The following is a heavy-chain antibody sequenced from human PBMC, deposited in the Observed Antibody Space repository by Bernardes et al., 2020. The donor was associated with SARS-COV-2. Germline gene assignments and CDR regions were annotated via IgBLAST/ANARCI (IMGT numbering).Heavy chain of an antibody. V-gene: IGHV2-70*11. J-gene: IGHJ4*02. CDR1: GFSLSTTGMC. Sequence: SGPTLVKPTQTLTLTCTFSGFSLSTTGMCVSWIRQPPGKALEWLARIDWDDYKYYSTSLKTRLSISKETSKNQVVLTMTNMDPVDTATYFCAREGDYNEHDYWGQGTLVTVSS. CDR3: AREGDYNEHDY. D-gene: IGHD4-4*01. CDR2: IDWDDYK.